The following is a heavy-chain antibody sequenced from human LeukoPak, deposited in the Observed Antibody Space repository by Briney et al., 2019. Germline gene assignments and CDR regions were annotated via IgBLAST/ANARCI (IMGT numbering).Heavy chain of an antibody. CDR1: GFTFSDYH. Sequence: GGSLRLSCAASGFTFSDYHIRWIRQAPGKGLEWVSYISSSESSIYYADSVYSTIFYADSVKGRFTISRDNAKNSLFLQMNSLRAEDTAVYYCARVLRYCSGGNCYSGGLGYLDVWGKGTTVTISS. CDR2: ISSSESSIYYADSVYSTI. V-gene: IGHV3-11*01. CDR3: ARVLRYCSGGNCYSGGLGYLDV. D-gene: IGHD2-15*01. J-gene: IGHJ6*03.